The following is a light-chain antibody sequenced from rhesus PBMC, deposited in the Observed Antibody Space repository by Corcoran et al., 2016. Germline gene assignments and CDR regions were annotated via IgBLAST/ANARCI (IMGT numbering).Light chain of an antibody. Sequence: DIQMTQSPSSLSASVGDRVTITCRASENVHSYLHWYQRKPGKAPNLLIYQTSTLRSGVPPRFSGSGSVTDFTLTISNLQPEDFATYFCQHSYGTPFTFGPGTKLDLK. CDR1: ENVHSY. CDR3: QHSYGTPFT. V-gene: IGKV1-74*01. CDR2: QTS. J-gene: IGKJ3*01.